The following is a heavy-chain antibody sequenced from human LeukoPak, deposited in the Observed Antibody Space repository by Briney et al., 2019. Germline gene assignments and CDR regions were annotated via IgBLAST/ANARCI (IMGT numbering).Heavy chain of an antibody. CDR1: GGTFSSYA. Sequence: ASVNVSCKASGGTFSSYAISGVRQAPGQGLEWMGGIIPIFGTANYARKFQGRVTITADESTSTAYMELSSLRSEDTAVYYCARAPITTVTTFYGMDVWGQGTTVTVSS. D-gene: IGHD4-17*01. J-gene: IGHJ6*02. CDR3: ARAPITTVTTFYGMDV. CDR2: IIPIFGTA. V-gene: IGHV1-69*13.